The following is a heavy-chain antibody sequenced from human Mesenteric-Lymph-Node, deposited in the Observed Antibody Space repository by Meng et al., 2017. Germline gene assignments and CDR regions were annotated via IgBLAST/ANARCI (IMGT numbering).Heavy chain of an antibody. J-gene: IGHJ4*02. D-gene: IGHD6-13*01. CDR1: GGSFSGYY. Sequence: SETLSLTCAVYGGSFSGYYWSWIRQPPGKGLEWIGEINHSGSTNYNPSLKSRVTISVDTSKNQFSLKLSSVTAADTAVYYCARGRYSSSWYDLGNFDYWGQGNLVTVAS. V-gene: IGHV4-34*01. CDR2: INHSGST. CDR3: ARGRYSSSWYDLGNFDY.